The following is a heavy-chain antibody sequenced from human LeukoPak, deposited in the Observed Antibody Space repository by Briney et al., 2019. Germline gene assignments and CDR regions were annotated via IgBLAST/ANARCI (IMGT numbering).Heavy chain of an antibody. CDR3: AKGKGYSYGQYYFDY. CDR2: ITASGGNT. Sequence: PGGSLRLSCAASGFTFSSYAMGWVRQAPGKGLEWVSAITASGGNTYYADAGKGRFTISRDNSKNKLYLQVNSRRAEDTAVYYCAKGKGYSYGQYYFDYWGQGTLVTVSS. J-gene: IGHJ4*02. V-gene: IGHV3-23*01. D-gene: IGHD5-18*01. CDR1: GFTFSSYA.